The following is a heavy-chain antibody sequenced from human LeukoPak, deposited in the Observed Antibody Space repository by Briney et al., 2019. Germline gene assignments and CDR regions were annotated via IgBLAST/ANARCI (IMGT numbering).Heavy chain of an antibody. CDR3: ARVLGDGYNKMRGSFDY. V-gene: IGHV3-7*01. CDR1: GFIFRDYV. J-gene: IGHJ4*02. CDR2: IQQDGSGK. Sequence: PGGSLRLSCTASGFIFRDYVMSWVRQAPGKGLEWVGNIQQDGSGKEYVDAVKGRFTISRENAKNSLYLQMNSLRAEDTAVYYCARVLGDGYNKMRGSFDYWGQGTLVTVSS. D-gene: IGHD5-24*01.